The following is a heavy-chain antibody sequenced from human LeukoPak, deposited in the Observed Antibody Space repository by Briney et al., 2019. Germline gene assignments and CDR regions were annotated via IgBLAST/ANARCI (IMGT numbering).Heavy chain of an antibody. CDR3: AKPHYSGPGSYSREDY. V-gene: IGHV3-23*01. CDR2: ISGSGDDT. J-gene: IGHJ4*02. D-gene: IGHD3-10*01. CDR1: GFTFKEYA. Sequence: TGGSLRLSCATSGFTFKEYAMTWVRQAPGKGLECVSAISGSGDDTYYADSVKGRFTISRDNSKITVYPQMNRLRAEDTAVYYCAKPHYSGPGSYSREDYWGQGALVTVSS.